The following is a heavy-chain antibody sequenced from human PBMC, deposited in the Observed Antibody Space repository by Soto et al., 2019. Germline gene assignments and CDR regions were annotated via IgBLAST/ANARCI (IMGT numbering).Heavy chain of an antibody. CDR3: ARLLDTASYPRDN. CDR2: IYYLGST. J-gene: IGHJ4*02. D-gene: IGHD5-18*01. CDR1: GGSISSTCCY. Sequence: SETLSLTCTVSGGSISSTCCYWGWIRQPPGKGLEWIGSIYYLGSTFYNPSLRSRVTISLDTSKNQFSLSLASVTAADTAVYYCARLLDTASYPRDNWGQGTLVTVSS. V-gene: IGHV4-39*01.